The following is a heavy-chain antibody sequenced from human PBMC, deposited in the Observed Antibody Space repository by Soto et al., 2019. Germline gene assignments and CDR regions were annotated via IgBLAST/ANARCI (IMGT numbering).Heavy chain of an antibody. CDR1: GFTFRDYY. J-gene: IGHJ3*01. CDR3: TRRDSAAFDV. V-gene: IGHV3-11*01. D-gene: IGHD6-25*01. CDR2: ISHSGKTI. Sequence: PGGSLRLSCATSGFTFRDYYFSWIRQAPGKGLEWISYISHSGKTIYYADSVKGRFTISRGDAKNTLYLQMNSLRAEDTAMYYCTRRDSAAFDVWGHGTMVTVSS.